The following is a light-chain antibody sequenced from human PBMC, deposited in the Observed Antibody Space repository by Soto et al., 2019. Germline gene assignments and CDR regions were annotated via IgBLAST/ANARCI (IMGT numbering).Light chain of an antibody. Sequence: QPVLTQPPSVSGAPGQRVTISCTGSSSNIGAGYDVHWYQQLPGTAPKLLIYGNSNRPSGVPDRFSGSKSGTSASLANTGLQAEDEADYYCQSYDSSLSDGVVFGGGTKLTVL. CDR3: QSYDSSLSDGVV. J-gene: IGLJ2*01. CDR1: SSNIGAGYD. V-gene: IGLV1-40*01. CDR2: GNS.